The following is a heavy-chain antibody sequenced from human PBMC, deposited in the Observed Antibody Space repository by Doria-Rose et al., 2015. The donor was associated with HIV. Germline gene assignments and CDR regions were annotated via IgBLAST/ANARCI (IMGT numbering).Heavy chain of an antibody. D-gene: IGHD6-13*01. J-gene: IGHJ4*02. CDR3: ARIKSSRWYHKYYFDF. CDR2: IFSDDDR. Sequence: SGPVLVKPTETLTLTCTVSGVSLSSPGMGVSWIRQPPGKALEWLANIFSDDDRSYKTSLNSRLTISRDTTKSQVVLTMTDMDPVDTATYYCARIKSSRWYHKYYFDFWGQGTLVIVSA. CDR1: GVSLSSPGMG. V-gene: IGHV2-26*01.